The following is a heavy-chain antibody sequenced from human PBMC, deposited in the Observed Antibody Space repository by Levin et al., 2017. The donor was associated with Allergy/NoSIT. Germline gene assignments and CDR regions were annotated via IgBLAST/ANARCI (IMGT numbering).Heavy chain of an antibody. J-gene: IGHJ3*02. CDR3: ARGYDSSGYYHYDAFDI. Sequence: KISCKASGGTFSSYAISWVRQAPGQGLEWMGGIIPIFGTANYAQKFQGRVTITADESTSTAYMELSSLRSEDTAVYYCARGYDSSGYYHYDAFDIWGQGTMVTVSS. D-gene: IGHD3-22*01. CDR1: GGTFSSYA. V-gene: IGHV1-69*01. CDR2: IIPIFGTA.